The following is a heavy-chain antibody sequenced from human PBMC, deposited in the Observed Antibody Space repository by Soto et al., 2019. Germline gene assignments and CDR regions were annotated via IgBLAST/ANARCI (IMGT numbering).Heavy chain of an antibody. V-gene: IGHV4-61*08. CDR3: ARLGGYYQAFDQ. Sequence: PSETLSLTCTVSGGSISSGGYYWSWIRLPPGQGLQWVGYIYYTGTTPYNPSLKGRVTVSLDTSKKQFSLKLRSVTAADTAVYFCARLGGYYQAFDQWGQGALVTVSS. D-gene: IGHD3-22*01. J-gene: IGHJ4*01. CDR2: IYYTGTT. CDR1: GGSISSGGYY.